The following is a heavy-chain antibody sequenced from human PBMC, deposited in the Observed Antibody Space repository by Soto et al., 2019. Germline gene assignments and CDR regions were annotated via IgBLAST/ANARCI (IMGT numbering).Heavy chain of an antibody. CDR2: IYYSGST. J-gene: IGHJ4*02. CDR3: ARDNRNYVGY. Sequence: QVQLQESGPGLVKPSETLSLTCTVSGGSVSSGSYYWSWIRQPPGKGLEWIGYIYYSGSTNYNPPLKSRGTISVDTSKNQFSLKLSSVTAADTAVYYCARDNRNYVGYWGQGTLVTVSS. CDR1: GGSVSSGSYY. D-gene: IGHD4-17*01. V-gene: IGHV4-61*01.